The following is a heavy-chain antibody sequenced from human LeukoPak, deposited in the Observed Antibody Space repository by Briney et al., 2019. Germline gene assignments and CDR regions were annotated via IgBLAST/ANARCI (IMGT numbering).Heavy chain of an antibody. D-gene: IGHD3-22*01. J-gene: IGHJ4*02. CDR2: IYYSGST. V-gene: IGHV4-59*01. CDR3: ARVYYDSSGYYPFDY. CDR1: GGSISSYY. Sequence: SETLSLTCTVSGGSISSYYWSWIRQLPGKGLEWIGYIYYSGSTNYNPSLKSRVTISVDTSKNQFSLKLSSVTAGDTAVYYCARVYYDSSGYYPFDYWGQGTLVTVSS.